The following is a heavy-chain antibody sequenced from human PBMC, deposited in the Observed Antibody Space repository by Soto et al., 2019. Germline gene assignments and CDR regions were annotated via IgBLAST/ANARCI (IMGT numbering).Heavy chain of an antibody. D-gene: IGHD3-22*01. CDR3: ATHDKSGYYGYNWFDP. CDR2: FDPEDGET. CDR1: GYTLTELS. J-gene: IGHJ5*02. V-gene: IGHV1-24*01. Sequence: ASVKVSCKVSGYTLTELSMHWVRQAPGKGLEWMGGFDPEDGETIYAQKFQGRVTMTEDTSTDTAYMELSSLRSEDTAVYYCATHDKSGYYGYNWFDPWGQGTLVTVSS.